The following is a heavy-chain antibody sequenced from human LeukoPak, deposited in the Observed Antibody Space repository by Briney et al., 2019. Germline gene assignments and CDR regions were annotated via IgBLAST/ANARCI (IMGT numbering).Heavy chain of an antibody. Sequence: SESLSLTCTVSGDSISGGAYYWSWIRQPAGNGLEWIGRLSSGGSTTYNPSLKNRVTISVDTSKNQSSLKLSSVPPARPAVNFCARAVGGNSLDYWGQGTLVTVSS. CDR2: LSSGGST. CDR1: GDSISGGAYY. D-gene: IGHD4-23*01. J-gene: IGHJ4*02. CDR3: ARAVGGNSLDY. V-gene: IGHV4-61*02.